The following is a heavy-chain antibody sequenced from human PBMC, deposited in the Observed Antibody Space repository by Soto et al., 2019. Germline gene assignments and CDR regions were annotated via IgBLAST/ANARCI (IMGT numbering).Heavy chain of an antibody. CDR3: ARERRPDYDFWSGYYNYYYYGMDV. CDR2: IWYDGSNK. CDR1: GFTFSSYG. D-gene: IGHD3-3*01. Sequence: LRLSCAASGFTFSSYGMHWVRQAPGKGLEWVAVIWYDGSNKYYADSVKGRFTISRDNSKNTLYLQMNSLRAEDTAVYYCARERRPDYDFWSGYYNYYYYGMDVWGQGTTVTVSS. J-gene: IGHJ6*02. V-gene: IGHV3-33*01.